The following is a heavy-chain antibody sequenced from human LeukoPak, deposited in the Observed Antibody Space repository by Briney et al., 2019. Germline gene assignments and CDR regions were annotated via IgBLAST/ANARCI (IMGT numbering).Heavy chain of an antibody. Sequence: GGSLRLSCAASGFTFSSYAMSWVRQAPGKGLEWVSAISGSGGSTYYADSVKGRFTISRDNSKNTLYLQMNSLRAEDTAVYYCARSVIAAHQYYFDYWGQGTLVTVSS. CDR2: ISGSGGST. CDR1: GFTFSSYA. J-gene: IGHJ4*02. V-gene: IGHV3-23*01. D-gene: IGHD6-6*01. CDR3: ARSVIAAHQYYFDY.